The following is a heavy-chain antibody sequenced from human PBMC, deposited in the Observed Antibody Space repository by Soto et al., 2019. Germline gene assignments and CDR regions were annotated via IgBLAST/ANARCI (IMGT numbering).Heavy chain of an antibody. Sequence: GGSLRLSCSASGFTFSNFWMTWVRQAPGKGLEWVANINEDGSEKYYVDSVKSRFTISRDSAKNSQLLQMNSMRAEDTAVYYCAKDGKWGGAYYDFWSGYYGYGTDVWGQGTTVTVSS. CDR3: AKDGKWGGAYYDFWSGYYGYGTDV. D-gene: IGHD3-3*01. V-gene: IGHV3-7*01. CDR2: INEDGSEK. J-gene: IGHJ6*02. CDR1: GFTFSNFW.